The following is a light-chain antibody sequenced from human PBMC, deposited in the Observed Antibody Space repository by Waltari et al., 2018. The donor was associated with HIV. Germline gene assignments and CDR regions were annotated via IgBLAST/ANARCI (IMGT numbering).Light chain of an antibody. V-gene: IGLV2-8*01. CDR2: EVT. Sequence: QSALTQPPSASGSLGQSVTISCTGSSSDIGASDDVSWFQQHPRSAPKLLLYEVTRRPSTVSDLFSGSRSGSTAFLTVAGLQPDDEATYFCSSYGDSLRVLFGGGTNVTVL. J-gene: IGLJ3*02. CDR3: SSYGDSLRVL. CDR1: SSDIGASDD.